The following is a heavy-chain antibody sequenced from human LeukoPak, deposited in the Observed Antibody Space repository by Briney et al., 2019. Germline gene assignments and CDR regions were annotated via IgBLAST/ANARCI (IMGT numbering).Heavy chain of an antibody. CDR1: GFTLSTYV. Sequence: PGGSLRLSCAASGFTLSTYVMTWGRQAPGKGLGGGSCISRSGDTTYYGDSVKGRFTFSRDNSKHPLYLQMNSLRGDDTAIYYCAKLVGATMTSDYWGQGILVTVS. D-gene: IGHD1-26*01. CDR2: ISRSGDTT. V-gene: IGHV3-23*01. CDR3: AKLVGATMTSDY. J-gene: IGHJ4*02.